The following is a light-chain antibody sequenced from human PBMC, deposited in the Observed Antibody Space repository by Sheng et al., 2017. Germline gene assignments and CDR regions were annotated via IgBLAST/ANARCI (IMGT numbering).Light chain of an antibody. CDR2: DVV. CDR3: CSYAGSYIFYV. V-gene: IGLV2-11*01. CDR1: SRDVGDYGY. Sequence: QSALTQPRSVSGSRGQSVTITCTGTSRDVGDYGYVSWYQQHPGKAPRLIIFDVVKRPSGVPDRFSGSRSGNTAYLTISGLQAEDEADYYCCSYAGSYIFYVFGTGTQVTVL. J-gene: IGLJ1*01.